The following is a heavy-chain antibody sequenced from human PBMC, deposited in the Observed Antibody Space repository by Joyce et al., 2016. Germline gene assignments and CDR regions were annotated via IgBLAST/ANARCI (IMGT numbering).Heavy chain of an antibody. J-gene: IGHJ4*02. CDR1: GYSFTGSH. D-gene: IGHD4-11*01. V-gene: IGHV1-2*06. CDR2: INPNSGLT. CDR3: ARGAYSDYPYCDF. Sequence: QVQLVQSGAEMKKPGASVRVSCKASGYSFTGSHIHWFRQAPGQGPEGMGRINPNSGLTKYAPKFQDRVTMTTDTSITTAYMDLTRLSSDDTAVYYCARGAYSDYPYCDFWGQGTLVTVSS.